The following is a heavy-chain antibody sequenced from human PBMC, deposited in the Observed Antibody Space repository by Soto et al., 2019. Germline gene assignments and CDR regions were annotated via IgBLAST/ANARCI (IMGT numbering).Heavy chain of an antibody. Sequence: ASVKVSCKASGYTFTGYYMHWVRQAPGQGLEWMGWINPNSGGTNYAQKFQGWVTMTRDPSISTAYMELSRLRSDDTAVYYCARFTVPSTVDIVATPPEGYYYYGMDVWGQGTTVTVSS. CDR1: GYTFTGYY. D-gene: IGHD5-12*01. J-gene: IGHJ6*02. CDR2: INPNSGGT. CDR3: ARFTVPSTVDIVATPPEGYYYYGMDV. V-gene: IGHV1-2*04.